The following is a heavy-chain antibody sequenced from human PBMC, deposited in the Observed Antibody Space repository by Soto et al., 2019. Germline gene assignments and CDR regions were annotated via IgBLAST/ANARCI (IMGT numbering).Heavy chain of an antibody. CDR3: TRDRYPDWFDP. D-gene: IGHD1-1*01. V-gene: IGHV3-49*03. CDR2: IRSKAYGGTT. Sequence: GGSLRLSCTASGFTFGDYAMSWFRQAPGKGLEWVGFIRSKAYGGTTEYAASVKGRFTISRDDSKSIAYLQMNSLKTEDTAVYYCTRDRYPDWFDPWGQGTLVTVSS. J-gene: IGHJ5*02. CDR1: GFTFGDYA.